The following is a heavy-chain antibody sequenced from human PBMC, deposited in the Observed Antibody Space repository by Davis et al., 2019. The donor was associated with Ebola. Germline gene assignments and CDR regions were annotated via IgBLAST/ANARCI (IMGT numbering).Heavy chain of an antibody. J-gene: IGHJ6*04. D-gene: IGHD1-1*01. CDR1: GGTFSSYA. CDR2: IIPIFGTA. CDR3: ARDRTGYYGMDV. Sequence: SVKVSCKASGGTFSSYAISWVRQAPGQGLEWMGGIIPIFGTANYAQKFQGRVTITADESTSTAYMELSSLRSEDTAVYYCARDRTGYYGMDVWDKGTTVTVSS. V-gene: IGHV1-69*13.